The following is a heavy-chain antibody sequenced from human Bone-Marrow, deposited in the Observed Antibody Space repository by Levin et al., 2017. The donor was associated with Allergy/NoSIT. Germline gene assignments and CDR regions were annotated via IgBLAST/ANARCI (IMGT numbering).Heavy chain of an antibody. V-gene: IGHV4-59*01. J-gene: IGHJ6*02. CDR2: IKNSGTT. Sequence: KPSETLSLTCSVSGGSISNSYWSWIRQAPGKGLEWIGYIKNSGTTKYNPSLNSRVTISADTSKNQVSLRLTSVTAADTAVYYCASLGYTISYYDYAMDVWGQGTTVTVSS. D-gene: IGHD5-12*01. CDR3: ASLGYTISYYDYAMDV. CDR1: GGSISNSY.